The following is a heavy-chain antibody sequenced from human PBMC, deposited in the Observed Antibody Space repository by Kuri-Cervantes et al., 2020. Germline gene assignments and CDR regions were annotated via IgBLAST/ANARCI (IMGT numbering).Heavy chain of an antibody. V-gene: IGHV4-39*01. J-gene: IGHJ4*02. CDR2: IYSSGST. CDR3: ARRVAGSSADY. Sequence: SETLSLTCTVSGGSISSSTNYWSWIRQPPGKGLEWIGNIYSSGSTYYNPSLESRVTISVDTSKNQFSLRLRSVTAADTAVYYCARRVAGSSADYWGQGTLVTVSS. D-gene: IGHD6-19*01. CDR1: GGSISSSTNY.